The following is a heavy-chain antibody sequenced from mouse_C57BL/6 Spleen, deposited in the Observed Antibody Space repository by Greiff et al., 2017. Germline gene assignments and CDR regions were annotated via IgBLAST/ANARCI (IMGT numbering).Heavy chain of an antibody. D-gene: IGHD1-1*01. V-gene: IGHV1-69*01. CDR3: ARLTTGGYYCAMDY. Sequence: QVQLQQPGAELVMPGASVKLSCKASGYTFTSYWMHWVKQRPGQGLEWIGEIDPADSYTNYNQKFKGKSTFTVDKSSSTAYMQLSSLTSEYSAVYYCARLTTGGYYCAMDYWGQGTSVTVSS. CDR2: IDPADSYT. CDR1: GYTFTSYW. J-gene: IGHJ4*01.